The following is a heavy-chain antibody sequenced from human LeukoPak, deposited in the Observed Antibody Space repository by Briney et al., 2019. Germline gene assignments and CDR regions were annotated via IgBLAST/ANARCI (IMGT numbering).Heavy chain of an antibody. CDR2: ISGSGGST. J-gene: IGHJ4*02. CDR3: AKDRGFGYSSSWYPDY. Sequence: GESLRLSCAASGFTFSSYAMSWVRQAPGKGLEWVSAISGSGGSTYYADSVKGRFTISRDNSKNTLYLQMNSLRAEDTAVYYCAKDRGFGYSSSWYPDYWGQGTLVTVSS. V-gene: IGHV3-23*01. CDR1: GFTFSSYA. D-gene: IGHD6-13*01.